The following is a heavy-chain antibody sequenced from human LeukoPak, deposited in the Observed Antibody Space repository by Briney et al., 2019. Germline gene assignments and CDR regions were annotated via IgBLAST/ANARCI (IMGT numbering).Heavy chain of an antibody. Sequence: GGSLRLSCAASGFTVSSNYMSWVRQAPGKGLEWVSIIYSGGSTFYADSVKGRFTISRDNSKNTLYLQMNSLRAEDTAVYYCARGGSYVSAFDIWGQGKMVTVSS. CDR1: GFTVSSNY. D-gene: IGHD1-26*01. CDR2: IYSGGST. CDR3: ARGGSYVSAFDI. J-gene: IGHJ3*02. V-gene: IGHV3-53*01.